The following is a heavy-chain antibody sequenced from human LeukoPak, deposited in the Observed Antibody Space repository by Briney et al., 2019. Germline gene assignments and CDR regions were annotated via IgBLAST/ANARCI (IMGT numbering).Heavy chain of an antibody. CDR3: TRRVSATRWSDP. Sequence: PGGSLRLSCAASGFTFSSYWMHWVRQAPGKGLVWVSRINSDGSTTNYADSVKGRFTISRDNAENTMYLQVNSLRVEDTAVYYCTRRVSATRWSDPWGQGTLVTVSS. CDR2: INSDGSTT. V-gene: IGHV3-74*01. CDR1: GFTFSSYW. D-gene: IGHD2-15*01. J-gene: IGHJ5*02.